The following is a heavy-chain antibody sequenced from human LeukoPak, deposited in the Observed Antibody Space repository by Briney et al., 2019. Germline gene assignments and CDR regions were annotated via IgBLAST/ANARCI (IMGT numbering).Heavy chain of an antibody. CDR3: ARGSASLTYYDFWSDLDY. CDR2: IIPIFGTA. V-gene: IGHV1-69*13. CDR1: GGTFSSYA. D-gene: IGHD3-3*01. Sequence: SVKVSCKASGGTFSSYAISWVRQAPGQGLEWMGGIIPIFGTANYAQKFQGRVTITADESTSTAYMELSSLRSEDTAVYYCARGSASLTYYDFWSDLDYWGQGTLVTVSS. J-gene: IGHJ4*02.